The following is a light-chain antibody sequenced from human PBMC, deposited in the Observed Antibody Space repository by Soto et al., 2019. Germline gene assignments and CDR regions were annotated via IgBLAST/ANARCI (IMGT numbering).Light chain of an antibody. CDR1: QSVSSSY. CDR2: ATF. CDR3: QQRSNWPT. V-gene: IGKV3D-20*02. Sequence: VVLTLSLGTLSLSTRERATLSCRASQSVSSSYLAWYQQKPGQAPRLLIYATFTRATGIPARFSGSGSGTDFTLTISRLEPEDSAVYYCQQRSNWPTFGGGTKVDIK. J-gene: IGKJ4*01.